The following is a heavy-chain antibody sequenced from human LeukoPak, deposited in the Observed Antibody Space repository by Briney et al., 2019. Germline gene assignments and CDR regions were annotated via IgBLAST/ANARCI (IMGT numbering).Heavy chain of an antibody. CDR1: GYTFTSYY. CDR3: ARGVRRASPGLAPWFDP. CDR2: INPSGGST. D-gene: IGHD3-10*02. J-gene: IGHJ5*02. V-gene: IGHV1-46*01. Sequence: GASVKVSCKASGYTFTSYYMHWVRQAPGQGLEWMGIINPSGGSTSYAQKFQGRVTMTRDTSTSTVYMELSSLRSEDTAVYYCARGVRRASPGLAPWFDPWGQGTLVTVSS.